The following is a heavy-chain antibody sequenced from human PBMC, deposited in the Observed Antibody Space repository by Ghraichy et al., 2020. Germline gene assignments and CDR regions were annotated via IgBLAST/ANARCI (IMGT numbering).Heavy chain of an antibody. CDR1: SVSITNGGFY. CDR2: ISYSGST. J-gene: IGHJ6*02. CDR3: ARAVSGSGTYRSYYYYGMDV. D-gene: IGHD3-10*01. V-gene: IGHV4-31*03. Sequence: SETLSLTCTVSSVSITNGGFYWTWLRQLSGKGLEWIGYISYSGSTYYNLSLKSRFTMSLDTSQNQIALKLSSVTASDTAVYYCARAVSGSGTYRSYYYYGMDVWGQGTTVTVSS.